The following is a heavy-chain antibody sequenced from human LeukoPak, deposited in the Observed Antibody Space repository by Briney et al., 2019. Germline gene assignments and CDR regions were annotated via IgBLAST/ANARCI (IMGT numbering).Heavy chain of an antibody. CDR3: ARDLGAVTAPGSSMDV. D-gene: IGHD4-17*01. Sequence: SVKVSCKASGGTFSSYAISWVRQAPGQGLEWMGRIIPILGIANYAQKFQGRVTITADKSTSTAYMELSSLRSEDTAVYYCARDLGAVTAPGSSMDVWGQGTTVTVSS. V-gene: IGHV1-69*04. CDR1: GGTFSSYA. J-gene: IGHJ6*02. CDR2: IIPILGIA.